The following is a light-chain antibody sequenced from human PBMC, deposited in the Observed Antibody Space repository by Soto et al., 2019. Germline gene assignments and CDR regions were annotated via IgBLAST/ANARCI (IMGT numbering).Light chain of an antibody. V-gene: IGLV2-14*01. CDR3: SSYTSSSTLYV. J-gene: IGLJ1*01. Sequence: QSALTQPASVSGSPGQSITISCTGTSSDVGGYNYVAWYQQHPGKAPKLRIYEVSNRPSWVSNRFSGSKSGNTASLTISGLQAEDDADYYCSSYTSSSTLYVFGTGTKLTVL. CDR1: SSDVGGYNY. CDR2: EVS.